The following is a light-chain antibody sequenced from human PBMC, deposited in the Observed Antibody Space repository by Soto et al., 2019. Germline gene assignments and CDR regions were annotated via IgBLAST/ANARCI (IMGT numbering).Light chain of an antibody. CDR1: ESVSNNY. CDR2: GAS. V-gene: IGKV3D-20*02. CDR3: HQRQSWPRT. Sequence: EIVLTHSPDTLSLSPGERATLSCRASESVSNNYLAWYQQKPGQAPRLVIYGASSRATGIPDRFSGSGSGTDFTLTINSLAPEDFAIYYCHQRQSWPRTFGQGTKVEIK. J-gene: IGKJ1*01.